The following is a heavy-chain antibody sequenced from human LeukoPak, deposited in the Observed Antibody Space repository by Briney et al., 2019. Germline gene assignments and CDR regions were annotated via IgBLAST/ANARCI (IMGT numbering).Heavy chain of an antibody. CDR2: IYHSGST. CDR1: GGSISSSNW. CDR3: ARDASSWYSVGYFQH. D-gene: IGHD6-13*01. J-gene: IGHJ1*01. V-gene: IGHV4-4*02. Sequence: SSETLSLTCAVSGGSISSSNWWSWVRQPPGKGLEWIGEIYHSGSTNYNPSLKSRVTISVDKSKNQFSLKLSSVTAADTAVYYCARDASSWYSVGYFQHWGQGTLVTVSS.